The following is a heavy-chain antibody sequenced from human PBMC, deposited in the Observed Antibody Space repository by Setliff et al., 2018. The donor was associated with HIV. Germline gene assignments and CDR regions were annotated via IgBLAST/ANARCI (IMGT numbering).Heavy chain of an antibody. D-gene: IGHD4-4*01. J-gene: IGHJ6*02. Sequence: GGSLRLSCAASGFNFDAYAMHWVRQSPGKGPEWVALISYDGSNQYYRGSVKGRFTISRDNSKKTLFLQMNSLRAEDTGVYYCARSATNYNYYYYGMDVWGQGTTVTVSS. CDR3: ARSATNYNYYYYGMDV. CDR2: ISYDGSNQ. CDR1: GFNFDAYA. V-gene: IGHV3-30*04.